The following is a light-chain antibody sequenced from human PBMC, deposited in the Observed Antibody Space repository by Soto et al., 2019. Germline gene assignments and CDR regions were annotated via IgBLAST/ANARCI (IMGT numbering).Light chain of an antibody. CDR1: NNDVGGYNY. CDR2: EVS. CDR3: SSYTSSSSPYV. J-gene: IGLJ1*01. V-gene: IGLV2-14*01. Sequence: LTQPASVSGSPGQSITISCTGTNNDVGGYNYVSWYQQHPGKAPKLMIYEVSNRPLGVSNRFSGSKSGNTASLTISGLQAEDEADYFCSSYTSSSSPYVFGTGTKVTVL.